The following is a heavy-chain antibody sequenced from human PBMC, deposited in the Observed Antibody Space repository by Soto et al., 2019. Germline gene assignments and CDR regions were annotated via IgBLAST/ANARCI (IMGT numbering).Heavy chain of an antibody. J-gene: IGHJ4*02. V-gene: IGHV4-39*01. Sequence: SETLSLTCNVSGVSISDTSYYWGWIRQPPGKGLEWIGAIYFSGTTFYNPSLKSRLTISVDTSKNQFSLRLSSVTAADTAVYYCARHGSHWGQGTLVTVSS. CDR1: GVSISDTSYY. CDR3: ARHGSH. CDR2: IYFSGTT.